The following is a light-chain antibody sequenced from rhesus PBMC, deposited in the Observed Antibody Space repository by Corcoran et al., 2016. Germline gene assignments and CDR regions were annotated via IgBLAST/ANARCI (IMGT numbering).Light chain of an antibody. J-gene: IGKJ4*01. CDR3: QQHDNPPLT. Sequence: DIQMTQSPSSLSASAGDRVTITCRASQDIGNWLAWYQQKPGQAPKLLIHRASNLETGVPSRFTGSGSGTDFSLTIRSLQPEDIATYYCQQHDNPPLTFGGGTKVEIK. V-gene: IGKV1-69*01. CDR2: RAS. CDR1: QDIGNW.